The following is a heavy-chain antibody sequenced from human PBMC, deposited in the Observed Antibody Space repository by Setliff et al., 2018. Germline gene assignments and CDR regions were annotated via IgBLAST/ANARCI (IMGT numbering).Heavy chain of an antibody. V-gene: IGHV4-39*07. CDR2: LYYTGAT. Sequence: PSETLSLTCTVSGYSISRGNYFWGWIRQPPGGGLEWIGILYYTGATYYNPSLKSRVTISVDTPNNQFSLKLSSVTAADTAVFYCARGYAARVGFGNWFDPWGQGTLVTVSS. J-gene: IGHJ5*02. D-gene: IGHD6-6*01. CDR3: ARGYAARVGFGNWFDP. CDR1: GYSISRGNYF.